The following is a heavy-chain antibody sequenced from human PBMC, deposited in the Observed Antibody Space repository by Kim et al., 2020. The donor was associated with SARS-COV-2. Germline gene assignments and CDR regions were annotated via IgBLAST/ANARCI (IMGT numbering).Heavy chain of an antibody. CDR1: GFTFSSYS. D-gene: IGHD1-26*01. V-gene: IGHV3-21*01. J-gene: IGHJ4*02. CDR3: ARVGYSGSYYGGYFDY. CDR2: ISSSSSYI. Sequence: GGSLRLSCAASGFTFSSYSMNWVRQAPGKGLEWVSSISSSSSYIYYADSVKGRFTISRDNAKNSLYLQMNSLRAEDTAVYYCARVGYSGSYYGGYFDYWGQGTLVTVSS.